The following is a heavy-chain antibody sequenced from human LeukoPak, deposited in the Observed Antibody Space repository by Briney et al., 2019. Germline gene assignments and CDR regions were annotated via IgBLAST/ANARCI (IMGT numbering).Heavy chain of an antibody. CDR1: GFTFSSYA. CDR3: AKGSSSGRPYYFDY. D-gene: IGHD6-19*01. Sequence: GGSLRLSCAASGFTFSSYAMSWVRQAPGKGLEWVSAISGSGGSTYYADSVKGRFTISRDNSKNTLYLQMNSLRADDRAVYYCAKGSSSGRPYYFDYWGQGTLVTVSS. CDR2: ISGSGGST. V-gene: IGHV3-23*01. J-gene: IGHJ4*02.